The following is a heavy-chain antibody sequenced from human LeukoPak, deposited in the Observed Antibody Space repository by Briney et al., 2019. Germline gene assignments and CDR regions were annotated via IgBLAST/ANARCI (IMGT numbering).Heavy chain of an antibody. Sequence: ASVKVSCKASGYTFTGYYMHWVRQAPGQGLEWMGWINPNSGGTNYAQKFQGRVTMTRDTSISTAYMELSRLRSDGTAVYYCARTVFWGFHFDYWGQGTLVTVSS. V-gene: IGHV1-2*02. CDR2: INPNSGGT. CDR3: ARTVFWGFHFDY. J-gene: IGHJ4*02. D-gene: IGHD3-16*01. CDR1: GYTFTGYY.